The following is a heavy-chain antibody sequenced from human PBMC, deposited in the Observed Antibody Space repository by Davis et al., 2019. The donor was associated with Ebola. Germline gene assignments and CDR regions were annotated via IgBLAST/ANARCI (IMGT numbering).Heavy chain of an antibody. V-gene: IGHV4-59*08. D-gene: IGHD3-22*01. Sequence: PSETLSLTCTVSGGSISSYYWSWIRQPPGKGLEWIGYIYYSGSTNYNPSLKSRVTISVDTSKNQFSLKLSSVTAADTAVYYCARLPYYYDSSGYSFDYWGQGTLVTVSS. CDR3: ARLPYYYDSSGYSFDY. CDR1: GGSISSYY. CDR2: IYYSGST. J-gene: IGHJ4*02.